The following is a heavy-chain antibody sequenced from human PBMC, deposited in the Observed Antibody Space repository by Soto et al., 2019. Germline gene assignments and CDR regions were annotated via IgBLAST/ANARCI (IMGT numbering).Heavy chain of an antibody. CDR3: VKEGLAADFDS. D-gene: IGHD6-13*01. V-gene: IGHV3-74*01. J-gene: IGHJ4*02. CDR2: IRGDGSMT. CDR1: GFTFSNYW. Sequence: EVHLVESGGGLVQPGGSQRLSCAASGFTFSNYWMHWVRQAPGKGLVWVSRIRGDGSMTNYADSVKGRFTISRDNAKNTLHVQMNSLRAEDTAVYYCVKEGLAADFDSWGQGTLVTVSS.